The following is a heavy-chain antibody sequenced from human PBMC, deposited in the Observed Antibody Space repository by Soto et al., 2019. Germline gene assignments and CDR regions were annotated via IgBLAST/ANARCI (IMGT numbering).Heavy chain of an antibody. V-gene: IGHV4-39*01. D-gene: IGHD1-1*01. J-gene: IGHJ4*02. Sequence: QVQLQESGPGLVKPSETLSLTCTVSGGSISSSSYYWGWIRQPPGKGLEWIGSIHYSGTTYHNPSLKSRVTISVDTSKNQFSLRLSSVTAADTAVYYCARHGGLALAGTFYFDYWGQGTLVTVSS. CDR2: IHYSGTT. CDR1: GGSISSSSYY. CDR3: ARHGGLALAGTFYFDY.